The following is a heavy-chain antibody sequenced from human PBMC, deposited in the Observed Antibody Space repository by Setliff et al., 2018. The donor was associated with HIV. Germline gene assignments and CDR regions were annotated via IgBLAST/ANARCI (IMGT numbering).Heavy chain of an antibody. CDR2: INSDGSGT. CDR1: GFTFSSYW. J-gene: IGHJ4*02. V-gene: IGHV3-74*01. CDR3: ARNFDFWSGYLDY. D-gene: IGHD3-3*01. Sequence: GGSLRLSCAASGFTFSSYWMHWVRQAPGKGLVWVSRINSDGSGTGYADSVKGRFTISRDNAKNTLYLQMNSLRAEDTAVYYCARNFDFWSGYLDYWGQGTLVTV.